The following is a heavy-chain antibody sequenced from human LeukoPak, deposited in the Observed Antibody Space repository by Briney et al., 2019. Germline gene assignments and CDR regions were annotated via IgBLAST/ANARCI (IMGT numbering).Heavy chain of an antibody. J-gene: IGHJ4*02. V-gene: IGHV4-59*01. Sequence: SETLSLTCTVSVGSITRYYSSWIPHPPGKGLERSGYIYDSGTTKYNISLQSRVTISLDKSKNQFTLKLTSVTAADTAVYYCARGLGVVTATLDHWGQGTLVTVSS. D-gene: IGHD2-21*02. CDR2: IYDSGTT. CDR1: VGSITRYY. CDR3: ARGLGVVTATLDH.